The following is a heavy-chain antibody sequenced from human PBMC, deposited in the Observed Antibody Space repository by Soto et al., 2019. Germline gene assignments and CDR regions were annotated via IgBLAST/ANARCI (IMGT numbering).Heavy chain of an antibody. CDR1: GYSFTSYK. J-gene: IGHJ5*02. D-gene: IGHD6-19*01. CDR2: INGGGGLI. CDR3: AKTNPSKTHTSGWFDWFDP. Sequence: GESLKISCKGSGYSFTSYKIGWVRQAPGKGLEWVSTINGGGGLIFYADSVEGRFTISRDNSKNTLYLQMNSLRAEDTAVYYCAKTNPSKTHTSGWFDWFDPWGQGTLVTVSS. V-gene: IGHV3-23*01.